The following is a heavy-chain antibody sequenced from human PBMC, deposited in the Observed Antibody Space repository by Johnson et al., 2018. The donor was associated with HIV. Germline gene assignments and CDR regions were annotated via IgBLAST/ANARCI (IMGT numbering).Heavy chain of an antibody. Sequence: QVQLVESGGGVVQPGGSLRLSCAASGFTFSNYGMHWVRQAPDKGLEWVAFIRYDGSNKYYADSVKGRFTISRDNSRDTLFLEMNSLRVEDTAVYYCAKDLVVVTARGAFDILGQGTMVTVSS. CDR1: GFTFSNYG. V-gene: IGHV3-30*02. CDR2: IRYDGSNK. J-gene: IGHJ3*02. CDR3: AKDLVVVTARGAFDI. D-gene: IGHD2-21*02.